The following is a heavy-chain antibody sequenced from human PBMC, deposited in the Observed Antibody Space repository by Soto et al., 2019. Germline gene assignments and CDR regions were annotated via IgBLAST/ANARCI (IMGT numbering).Heavy chain of an antibody. CDR3: ARLGSTAAEL. Sequence: LSWEACGLGFTSTAGRWVRQARGQRLEWIGWIVVGSGSTNFAQKFHERVTITRDMSTNTVYMELSSLTSEDTAVYYCARLGSTAAELWGKGTLVPVSS. CDR2: IVVGSGST. V-gene: IGHV1-58*01. D-gene: IGHD2-2*01. J-gene: IGHJ1*01. CDR1: GLGFTSTA.